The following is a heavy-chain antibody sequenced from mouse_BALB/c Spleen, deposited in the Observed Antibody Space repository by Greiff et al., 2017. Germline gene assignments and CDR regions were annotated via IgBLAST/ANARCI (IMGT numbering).Heavy chain of an antibody. J-gene: IGHJ1*01. CDR2: IDPSDSET. CDR3: ARGGFSRYFDV. V-gene: IGHV1S127*01. CDR1: GYSFTSYW. Sequence: QVQLQQSGPQLVRPGASVKISCKASGYSFTSYWMHWVKQRPGQGLEWIGMIDPSDSETRLNQKFKDKATLTVDKSSSTAYMQLSSPTSEDSAVYYCARGGFSRYFDVWGAGTTVTVSS.